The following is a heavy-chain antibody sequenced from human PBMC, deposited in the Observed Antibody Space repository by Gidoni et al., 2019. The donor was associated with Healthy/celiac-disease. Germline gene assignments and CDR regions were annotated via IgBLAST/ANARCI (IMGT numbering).Heavy chain of an antibody. Sequence: QVQLLQSGAEVKKPGSSVKVSCKASGGTFSSYAISWVRQAPGQGLEWMGGIIPIFGTANYAQKFQGRVTITADKSTSTAYMELSSLRSEDTAVYYCARVFGPYSSIPPTYYYFDYWGQGTLVTVSS. D-gene: IGHD5-18*01. J-gene: IGHJ4*02. CDR1: GGTFSSYA. CDR2: IIPIFGTA. CDR3: ARVFGPYSSIPPTYYYFDY. V-gene: IGHV1-69*06.